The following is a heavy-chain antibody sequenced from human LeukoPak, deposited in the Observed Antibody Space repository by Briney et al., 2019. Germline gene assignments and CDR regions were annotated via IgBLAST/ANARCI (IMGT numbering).Heavy chain of an antibody. CDR3: AKDPKRRIVGATPHAAQD. CDR1: GFTLSSYG. D-gene: IGHD1-26*01. CDR2: ISYDGSNK. J-gene: IGHJ4*02. Sequence: PGGSLRLSCAASGFTLSSYGMHWVRQAPGKGLEWVAVISYDGSNKYYADSVKGRFTISRDNSKNTLYLQMNSLRAEDTAVYYCAKDPKRRIVGATPHAAQDWGQGTLVTVSS. V-gene: IGHV3-30*18.